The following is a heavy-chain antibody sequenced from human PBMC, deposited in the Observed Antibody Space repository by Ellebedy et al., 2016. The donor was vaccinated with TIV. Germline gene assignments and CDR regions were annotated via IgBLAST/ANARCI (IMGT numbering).Heavy chain of an antibody. CDR1: GFRFKDYA. CDR3: GRDYYGSVDY. CDR2: VLYDGTDT. J-gene: IGHJ4*02. V-gene: IGHV3-74*01. Sequence: GGSLRLXCAVSGFRFKDYALCWVRQAPGKGLIVVARVLYDGTDTRYADSVKGRFTISRDNAKYTVYMQMNSLRGEDTAVYYCGRDYYGSVDYWGQGTLVTVSS. D-gene: IGHD3-10*01.